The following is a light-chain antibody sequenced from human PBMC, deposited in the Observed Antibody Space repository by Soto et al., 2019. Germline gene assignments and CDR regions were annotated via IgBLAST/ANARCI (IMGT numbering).Light chain of an antibody. J-gene: IGLJ2*01. CDR3: AAWDDSFFGPA. CDR1: RSNIGSNP. Sequence: QSVLTQTPSASGTPGQRVTISCSGSRSNIGSNPVIWYQQLPGAAPKLLIYNNDQRPSGVPDRFSGSKSGISASLDISGLQSYDEADYFCAAWDDSFFGPAFGGGTKLTVL. CDR2: NND. V-gene: IGLV1-44*01.